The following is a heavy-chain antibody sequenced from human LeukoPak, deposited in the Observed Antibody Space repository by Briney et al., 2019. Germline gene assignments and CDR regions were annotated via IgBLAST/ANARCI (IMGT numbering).Heavy chain of an antibody. CDR3: ASLYCSGGSCYFDY. CDR2: IIPIFGTA. J-gene: IGHJ4*02. D-gene: IGHD2-15*01. CDR1: GGAFISYA. V-gene: IGHV1-69*13. Sequence: SVKVSCKASGGAFISYAISWVRQAPGQGLEWMVGIIPIFGTANYAQKFQGRVTITADESTSTAYMELSSLRSEDTAVYYCASLYCSGGSCYFDYWGQGTLVTVSS.